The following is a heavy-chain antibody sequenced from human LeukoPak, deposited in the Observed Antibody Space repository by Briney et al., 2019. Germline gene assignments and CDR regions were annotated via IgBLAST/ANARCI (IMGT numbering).Heavy chain of an antibody. D-gene: IGHD6-19*01. CDR1: GYTFTSYD. J-gene: IGHJ1*01. CDR3: ARGLSSGWPFQH. V-gene: IGHV1-8*01. Sequence: VASVKVSCKASGYTFTSYDINWVRQATGQGLEWMGWMNPNSGNTGYAQKFQGRVTMTRNTSISTAYMELSSLRSEDTAVYYCARGLSSGWPFQHWGQGTLVTVSS. CDR2: MNPNSGNT.